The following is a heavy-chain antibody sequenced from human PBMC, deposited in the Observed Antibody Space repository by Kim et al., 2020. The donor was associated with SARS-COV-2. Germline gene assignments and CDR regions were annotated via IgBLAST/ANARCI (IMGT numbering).Heavy chain of an antibody. J-gene: IGHJ6*02. CDR1: GYNFIGYY. D-gene: IGHD3-10*01. CDR3: ARDGSGARKDYYGLDV. V-gene: IGHV1-2*06. CDR2: INPNSGGT. Sequence: ASVKVSCKASGYNFIGYYLHWVRLAPGQGLQWVGRINPNSGGTNYAPEFQGRVNMSRDASLSSAYLELTDLISDDTSVYYCARDGSGARKDYYGLDVWGQGTTVTVSS.